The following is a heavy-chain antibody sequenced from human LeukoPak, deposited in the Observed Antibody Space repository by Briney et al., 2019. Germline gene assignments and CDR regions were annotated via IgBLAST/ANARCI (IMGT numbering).Heavy chain of an antibody. D-gene: IGHD3-10*01. Sequence: GGSLRLSCAASGFAFSNAWMSWVRQAPGKGLEWVGRIKSKTDGGTTDYAAPVKGRFTISRDDSKNTLYVQMNSLKTEDTAVYYCTTGPYDYGSGTYYHWGQGTLVTVSS. CDR2: IKSKTDGGTT. CDR3: TTGPYDYGSGTYYH. CDR1: GFAFSNAW. V-gene: IGHV3-15*01. J-gene: IGHJ4*02.